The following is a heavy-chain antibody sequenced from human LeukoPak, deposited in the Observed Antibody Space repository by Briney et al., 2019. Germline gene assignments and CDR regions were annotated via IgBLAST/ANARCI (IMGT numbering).Heavy chain of an antibody. J-gene: IGHJ4*02. Sequence: PGGSPRLSCAASGFTVSSNYMSWVRQAPGKGLEWVSVIYSGGSTYYADSVKGRFTISRDNSKNTLYLQMNSLRAEDTAVYYCARIFSGSYFYWGQGTLVTVSS. CDR1: GFTVSSNY. CDR2: IYSGGST. CDR3: ARIFSGSYFY. V-gene: IGHV3-66*01. D-gene: IGHD1-26*01.